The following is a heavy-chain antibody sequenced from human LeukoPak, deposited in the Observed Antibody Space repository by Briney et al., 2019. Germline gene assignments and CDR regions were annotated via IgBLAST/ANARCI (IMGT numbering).Heavy chain of an antibody. V-gene: IGHV3-9*01. CDR2: ISWNSGSI. CDR1: GFTFDDYA. Sequence: SLRLSCAASGFTFDDYAMHWVRQAPGKGLEWVSGISWNSGSIGYADSVKGRFTISRDNAKNSLYLQMNSLRAEDTALYYCARLRGGPHIGSYGYYVDYWGQGTLVTVSS. J-gene: IGHJ4*02. CDR3: ARLRGGPHIGSYGYYVDY. D-gene: IGHD5-18*01.